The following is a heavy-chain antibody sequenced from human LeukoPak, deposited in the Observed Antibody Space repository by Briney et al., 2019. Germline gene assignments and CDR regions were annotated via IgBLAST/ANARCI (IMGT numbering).Heavy chain of an antibody. Sequence: SETLSLTCAVYGGSFSGYYWSWIRQPPGKGLEWIGEINHSGSTNYNPSLKSRVTISVDTCKNQFSLKLSSVTAADTAVYYRARGWGLRWSSLDYWGQGTLVTVSS. J-gene: IGHJ4*02. D-gene: IGHD4-23*01. CDR1: GGSFSGYY. CDR2: INHSGST. V-gene: IGHV4-34*01. CDR3: ARGWGLRWSSLDY.